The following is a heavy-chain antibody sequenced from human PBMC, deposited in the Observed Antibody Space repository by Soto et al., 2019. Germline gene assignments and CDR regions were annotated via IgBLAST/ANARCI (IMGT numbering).Heavy chain of an antibody. CDR2: ISSSSSYI. CDR3: ARSGSYFESNWFDP. CDR1: GFTFSSYS. J-gene: IGHJ5*02. V-gene: IGHV3-21*01. Sequence: EVQLVESGGGLVKPGGSLRLSCAASGFTFSSYSMNWVRQAPGKGLEWVSSISSSSSYIYYADSVKGRFTISRDNAKNSLYLQMNSLRAEDTAVYYGARSGSYFESNWFDPWGQGTLVTVSS. D-gene: IGHD1-26*01.